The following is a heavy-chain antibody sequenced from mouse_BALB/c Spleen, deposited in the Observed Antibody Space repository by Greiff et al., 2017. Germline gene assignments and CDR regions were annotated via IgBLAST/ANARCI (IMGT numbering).Heavy chain of an antibody. D-gene: IGHD2-1*01. V-gene: IGHV1-80*01. CDR2: IYPGDGDT. Sequence: QVQLKESGAELVRPGSSVKISCKASGYAFSSYWMNWVKQRPGQGLEWIGQIYPGDGDTNYNGKFKGKATLTADKSSSTAYMQLSSLTSEDSAVYFCARDGNYGVDVWGAGTTVTVSS. CDR3: ARDGNYGVDV. CDR1: GYAFSSYW. J-gene: IGHJ1*01.